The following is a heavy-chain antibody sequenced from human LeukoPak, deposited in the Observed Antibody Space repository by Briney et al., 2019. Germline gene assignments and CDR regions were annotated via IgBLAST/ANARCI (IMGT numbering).Heavy chain of an antibody. CDR2: VSGGSENA. V-gene: IGHV3-23*01. D-gene: IGHD2-15*01. CDR3: VKGSGLQLPTPRDS. J-gene: IGHJ4*02. CDR1: GFTFSNFA. Sequence: HPGGSLRLSCIASGFTFSNFAMNWVRQAPGKGLEWVSAVSGGSENAHYADSVRGRFTISRDNLKNMVFLQMSNLRVEDTATYYCVKGSGLQLPTPRDSWGLGTLVSVSS.